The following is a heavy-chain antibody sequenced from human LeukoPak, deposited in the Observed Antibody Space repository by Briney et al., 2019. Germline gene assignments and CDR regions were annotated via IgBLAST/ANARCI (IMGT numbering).Heavy chain of an antibody. J-gene: IGHJ4*02. D-gene: IGHD1-7*01. CDR1: GFTFSSYA. V-gene: IGHV3-64*04. Sequence: GGSLRLSCSASGFTFSSYAMHWVRQAPGKGLEYVSAISSNGGSTYYADSVKGRFTISRDNSKNTLYLQMNSLRAEDTAVYYCAKSPTGTPDYWGQGTLVTVSS. CDR2: ISSNGGST. CDR3: AKSPTGTPDY.